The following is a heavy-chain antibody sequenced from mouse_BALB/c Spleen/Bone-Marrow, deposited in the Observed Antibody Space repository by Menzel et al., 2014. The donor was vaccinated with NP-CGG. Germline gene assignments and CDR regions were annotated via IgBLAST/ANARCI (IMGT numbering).Heavy chain of an antibody. J-gene: IGHJ2*01. D-gene: IGHD4-1*01. CDR3: ARHETGTGQYFDY. CDR2: ISNGGGNT. Sequence: EVNVVESGGDLVRPGGSLKLSCAASGLTFSNYNISWVRQTPEKRLERVAYISNGGGNTYYPDTVKGRFTISRDNAKNTLYLQMTSLKSEDTAIYYCARHETGTGQYFDYWGQGTTLTVSS. CDR1: GLTFSNYN. V-gene: IGHV5-12-2*01.